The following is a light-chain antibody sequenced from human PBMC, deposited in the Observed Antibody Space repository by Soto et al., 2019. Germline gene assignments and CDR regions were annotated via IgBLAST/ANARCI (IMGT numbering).Light chain of an antibody. V-gene: IGLV2-8*01. Sequence: QSALTQPPSASGSPGQSVTISCTGTSSDIGAYNYVSWYQQHPGKAPKLMILEVTKRPSGVPDRFSGSKSGNTAPLTVSGLQAEDEADYYCFSFAGSTVLFGGGTKLTVL. CDR1: SSDIGAYNY. CDR3: FSFAGSTVL. J-gene: IGLJ2*01. CDR2: EVT.